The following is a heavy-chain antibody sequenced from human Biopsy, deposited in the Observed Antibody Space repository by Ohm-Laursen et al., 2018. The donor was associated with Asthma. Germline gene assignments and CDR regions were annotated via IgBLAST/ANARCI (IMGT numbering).Heavy chain of an antibody. D-gene: IGHD3-22*01. CDR1: GFVFSQCG. V-gene: IGHV3-30*03. CDR2: VSSDGHNK. CDR3: ARQSGQEYGDSSGFDI. Sequence: SLRLSCAASGFVFSQCGMHWVRQGPGKGLEWVALVSSDGHNKYYEDSVKGRFTISRDDSRNRLYLQINRLTVEDSAVYFCARQSGQEYGDSSGFDIWGQGTKVAVSS. J-gene: IGHJ3*02.